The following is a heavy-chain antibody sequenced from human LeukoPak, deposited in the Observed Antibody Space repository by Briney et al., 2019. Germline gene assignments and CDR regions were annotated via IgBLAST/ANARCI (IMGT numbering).Heavy chain of an antibody. V-gene: IGHV3-23*01. CDR3: ANEEVPNDY. Sequence: GGSLRLSCEVSGFPFSSHAMSWVRQAPGRGLEWVSGISISGDMTYYADSVQGRFIISRDNSKNTVYLQMDNLRVEDTAVYYCANEEVPNDYWGQGTLVTVSS. CDR1: GFPFSSHA. J-gene: IGHJ4*02. D-gene: IGHD4/OR15-4a*01. CDR2: ISISGDMT.